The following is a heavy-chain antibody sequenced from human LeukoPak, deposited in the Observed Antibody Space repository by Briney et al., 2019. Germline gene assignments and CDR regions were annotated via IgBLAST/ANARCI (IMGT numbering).Heavy chain of an antibody. J-gene: IGHJ4*02. Sequence: GGSLRLSCAASGFSFDEYAMHRVRQPPGKGLEWVSLISWDGGSRYYPDSVKGRFTISRDNSKNSLYLQMNSLRADDTAFYYCVKTSVRWLQTYYFDYWGRGTLVSVSS. V-gene: IGHV3-43D*04. CDR1: GFSFDEYA. D-gene: IGHD5-24*01. CDR3: VKTSVRWLQTYYFDY. CDR2: ISWDGGSR.